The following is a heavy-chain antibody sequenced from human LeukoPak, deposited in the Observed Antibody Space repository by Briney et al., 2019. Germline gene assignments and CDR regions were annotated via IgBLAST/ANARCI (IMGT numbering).Heavy chain of an antibody. CDR3: ARHSGYSYGQRGFDY. Sequence: GSLRLSCAASGFTFSDYYMSWIRQPPGKGLEWIGEINHSGSTNYNPSLKSRVTISVDTSKNQFSLKLSSVTAADTAVYYCARHSGYSYGQRGFDYWGQGTLVTVSS. CDR1: GFTFSDYY. V-gene: IGHV4-34*01. D-gene: IGHD5-18*01. J-gene: IGHJ4*02. CDR2: INHSGST.